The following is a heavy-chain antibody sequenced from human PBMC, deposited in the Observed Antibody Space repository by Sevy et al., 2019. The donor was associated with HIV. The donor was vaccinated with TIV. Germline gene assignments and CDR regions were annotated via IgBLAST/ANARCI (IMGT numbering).Heavy chain of an antibody. V-gene: IGHV4-38-2*02. D-gene: IGHD3-3*01. CDR2: IYHSGST. J-gene: IGHJ6*02. Sequence: SETLSLTCTVSGYSISSGYYWGWIRQPPGKGLEWIGSIYHSGSTSYNPSLKSRVTISVDTSKNQFSLKLSSVTAADTAMYYCARTSGFLVWLLPGGPDYGMDVWGQGTTVTVSS. CDR1: GYSISSGYY. CDR3: ARTSGFLVWLLPGGPDYGMDV.